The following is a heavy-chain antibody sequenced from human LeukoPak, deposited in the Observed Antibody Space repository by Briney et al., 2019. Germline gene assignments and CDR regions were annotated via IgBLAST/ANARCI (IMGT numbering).Heavy chain of an antibody. CDR3: ARDSIRGVSLYGMDV. CDR1: GYTFTSYY. V-gene: IGHV1-46*01. CDR2: INPSGGST. J-gene: IGHJ6*02. Sequence: ASVKVSCKASGYTFTSYYMHWVRQAPGQGLEWMGIINPSGGSTSYAQKFQGRVTITADESTSTAYMELSSLRSEDTAVYYCARDSIRGVSLYGMDVWGQGTTVTVSS. D-gene: IGHD6-6*01.